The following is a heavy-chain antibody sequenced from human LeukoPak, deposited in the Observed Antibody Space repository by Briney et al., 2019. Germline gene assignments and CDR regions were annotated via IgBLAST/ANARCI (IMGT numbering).Heavy chain of an antibody. CDR2: IYTSGST. D-gene: IGHD5-18*01. Sequence: SETLSLTCTVSGNSISSGDNYWSWIRQPAGKGLEWIGRIYTSGSTNYNPSLKSRVTISVDTSKNQFSLKLSSVTAADTAVYYCARKRRRGYGNNYFDYWGQGTLVTVSS. V-gene: IGHV4-61*02. CDR1: GNSISSGDNY. J-gene: IGHJ4*02. CDR3: ARKRRRGYGNNYFDY.